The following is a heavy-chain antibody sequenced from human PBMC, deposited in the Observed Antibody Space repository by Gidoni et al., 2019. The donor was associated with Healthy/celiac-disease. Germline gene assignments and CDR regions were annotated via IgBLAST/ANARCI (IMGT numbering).Heavy chain of an antibody. J-gene: IGHJ6*02. CDR2: ISSSSSYI. V-gene: IGHV3-21*01. Sequence: EVQLVESGGGLVKPGGSLRLSCAASGFTFSSYSMNWVRQAPGKGLECVSSISSSSSYIYYADSVKGRFTISRDNAKNSLYLQMNSLRAEDTAVYYCARDVVVPAAMDYYYGMDVWGQGTTVTVSS. D-gene: IGHD2-2*01. CDR1: GFTFSSYS. CDR3: ARDVVVPAAMDYYYGMDV.